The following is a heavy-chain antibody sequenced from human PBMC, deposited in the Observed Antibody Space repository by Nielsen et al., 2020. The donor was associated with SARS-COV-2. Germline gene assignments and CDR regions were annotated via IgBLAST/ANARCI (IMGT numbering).Heavy chain of an antibody. J-gene: IGHJ3*02. D-gene: IGHD3-22*01. CDR2: INPNSGAS. CDR1: GYTFSGYY. Sequence: ASVKVSCKASGYTFSGYYIYWVRQAPGQGLEWMGRINPNSGASYSTQNFQGRVTMTRDTSINTAYMELSRLKSDDTAVYYCARFLWDSSGRWEDGFDIWGQGTMVTVSS. CDR3: ARFLWDSSGRWEDGFDI. V-gene: IGHV1-2*06.